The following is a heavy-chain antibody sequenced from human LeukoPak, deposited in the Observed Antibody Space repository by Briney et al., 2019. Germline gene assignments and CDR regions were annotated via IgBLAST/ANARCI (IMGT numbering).Heavy chain of an antibody. CDR2: ISSDGSNK. Sequence: PGRSLRLSCAASGFNFSNYAMHWVRQAPGKGLEWVAVISSDGSNKYYADSVKGRFTISRDNSKNTLYLQMNSLRAEDTAVYYCAGLFGIWGQGTMVTVSS. J-gene: IGHJ3*02. CDR1: GFNFSNYA. V-gene: IGHV3-30*04. CDR3: AGLFGI.